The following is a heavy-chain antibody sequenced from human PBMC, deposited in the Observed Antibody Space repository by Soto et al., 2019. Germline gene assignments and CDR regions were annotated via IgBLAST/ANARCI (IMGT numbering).Heavy chain of an antibody. CDR3: ASSGTVVRAHGYYYGMDV. Sequence: QVQLVQSGAEVKKPGSSVKVSCKASGGTFSSYAISWVRQAPGQGLEWMGGIIPIFGTANYAQKFQGRVTITADESTSTAYMELSSLRSEDTAVYYCASSGTVVRAHGYYYGMDVWGQGTTVTVSS. D-gene: IGHD2-15*01. V-gene: IGHV1-69*12. CDR1: GGTFSSYA. J-gene: IGHJ6*02. CDR2: IIPIFGTA.